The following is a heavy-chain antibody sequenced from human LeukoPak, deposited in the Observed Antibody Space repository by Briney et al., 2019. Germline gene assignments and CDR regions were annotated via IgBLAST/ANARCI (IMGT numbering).Heavy chain of an antibody. CDR2: INPNSGNT. D-gene: IGHD6-13*01. CDR3: AISSSWYLFAY. J-gene: IGHJ4*02. CDR1: GYTFTGYY. Sequence: ASVKVSCKASGYTFTGYYMHWVRQAPGQGLEWMGRINPNSGNTGYAQKFQGRVTITRNTSISTAYMELSSLRSEDTAVYYCAISSSWYLFAYWGQGTLVTVSS. V-gene: IGHV1-8*03.